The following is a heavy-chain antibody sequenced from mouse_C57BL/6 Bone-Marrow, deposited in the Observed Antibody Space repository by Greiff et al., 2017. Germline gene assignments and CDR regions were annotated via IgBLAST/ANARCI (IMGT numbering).Heavy chain of an antibody. D-gene: IGHD2-2*01. CDR2: INPGSGGT. CDR3: ARVEGLRFDY. Sequence: QVQLKQSGAELVRPGTSVKVSCKASGYAFTNYLIEWVKQRPGQGLEWIGVINPGSGGTNYNEKFKGKATLTADKSSSTAYMQLSSLTSEDSAVYFCARVEGLRFDYWGQGTTLTVSS. J-gene: IGHJ2*01. V-gene: IGHV1-54*01. CDR1: GYAFTNYL.